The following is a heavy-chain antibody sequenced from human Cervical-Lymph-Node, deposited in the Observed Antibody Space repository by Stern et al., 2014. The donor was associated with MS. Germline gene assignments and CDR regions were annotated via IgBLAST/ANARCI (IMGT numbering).Heavy chain of an antibody. D-gene: IGHD2-21*01. J-gene: IGHJ4*02. V-gene: IGHV5-51*01. CDR3: ARHCGFRPGCIDY. CDR1: GYSFTSYW. Sequence: VQLMQSGAEVKKPGESLKISCKGSGYSFTSYWIGWVGQMPGKGLEWRGINYPGDSDPRYSPSFQGQVTISADKSISTAYLQWSSLKASDTAMYYCARHCGFRPGCIDYWGQGTLVTVSS. CDR2: NYPGDSDP.